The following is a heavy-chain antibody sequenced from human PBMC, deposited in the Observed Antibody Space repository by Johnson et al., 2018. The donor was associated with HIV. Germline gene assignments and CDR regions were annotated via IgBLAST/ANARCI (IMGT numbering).Heavy chain of an antibody. D-gene: IGHD2-2*01. V-gene: IGHV3-53*01. CDR3: ARGCSSTRCLARFDALDI. J-gene: IGHJ3*02. CDR1: GFTVSSNY. CDR2: INSGGGT. Sequence: VQLVESGGGLIQPGGSLRLSCAASGFTVSSNYMSWVRQAPGKGLEWVSVINSGGGTYYADSVTGRFTISRDNSKNTLYLQMNSLRAEDTAVYFCARGCSSTRCLARFDALDIWGQGTMVTVSS.